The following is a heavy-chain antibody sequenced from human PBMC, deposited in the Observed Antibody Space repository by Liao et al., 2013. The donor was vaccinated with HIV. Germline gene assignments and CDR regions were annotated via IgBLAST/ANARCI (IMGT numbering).Heavy chain of an antibody. CDR2: IYYTGGT. J-gene: IGHJ6*03. Sequence: QVQLHESGPGLLKPSQTLSLTCTVSDGSISGHYWSWIRQPPGKGLEWIGNIYYTGGTNYNPSLKSRVTISIDRYKNQFSLKLSSVTAADTAVYYCARDHYDFGVHYYYYYMDVWGKGTTVTVSS. D-gene: IGHD3-3*01. V-gene: IGHV4-59*11. CDR1: DGSISGHY. CDR3: ARDHYDFGVHYYYYYMDV.